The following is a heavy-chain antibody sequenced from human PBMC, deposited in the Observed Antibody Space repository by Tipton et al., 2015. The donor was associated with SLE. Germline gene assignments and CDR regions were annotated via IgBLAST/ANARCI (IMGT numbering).Heavy chain of an antibody. CDR2: IWFDASNE. J-gene: IGHJ5*01. Sequence: SLRLSCAASGFTFSNYGMHWVRQAPGKGLELVALIWFDASNEYYADSVKGRFTVSRDNSKNTVYLQMNNLRAEDSAVYYCAKDAFYASGWADSWGQGTLVTVSA. CDR3: AKDAFYASGWADS. D-gene: IGHD2/OR15-2a*01. CDR1: GFTFSNYG. V-gene: IGHV3-33*06.